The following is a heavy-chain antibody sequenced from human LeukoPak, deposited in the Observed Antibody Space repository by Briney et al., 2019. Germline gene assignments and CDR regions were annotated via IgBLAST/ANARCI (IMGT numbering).Heavy chain of an antibody. CDR2: ISYDGSNK. CDR3: AKPLRATMIVVVTTPFDY. D-gene: IGHD3-22*01. V-gene: IGHV3-30*18. J-gene: IGHJ4*02. CDR1: GFTFSSYG. Sequence: GGSLRLSCEASGFTFSSYGMHWVRQAPGKGLEWVAVISYDGSNKYYADSVKGRFTISRDNSKNTLYLQMNSLRAEDTAVYYCAKPLRATMIVVVTTPFDYWGQGTLVTVSS.